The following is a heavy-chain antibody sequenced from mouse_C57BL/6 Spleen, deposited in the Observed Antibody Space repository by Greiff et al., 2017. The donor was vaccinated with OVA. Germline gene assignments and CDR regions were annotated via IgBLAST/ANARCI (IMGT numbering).Heavy chain of an antibody. CDR3: ARGGSTMVTRAMDY. J-gene: IGHJ4*01. Sequence: VQLQQSGAELVKPGASVKLSCKASGYTFTSYWMHWVKQRPGRGLEWIGRIDPNSGGTKYNEKFKSKATLTVDKPSSTAYMQLSSLTSEDSAVYDCARGGSTMVTRAMDYWGQGTSVTASS. D-gene: IGHD2-2*01. V-gene: IGHV1-72*01. CDR1: GYTFTSYW. CDR2: IDPNSGGT.